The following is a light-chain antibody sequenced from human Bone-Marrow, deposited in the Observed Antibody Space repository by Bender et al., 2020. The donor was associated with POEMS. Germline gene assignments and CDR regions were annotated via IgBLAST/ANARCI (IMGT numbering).Light chain of an antibody. CDR3: GTWDDSLSAWV. Sequence: QSMLTQPPSASGTPGQRVTISCSGSSSNIGRHYVYWYQHLPGTAPTLLIYEDDKRPSVIPDRFSGSKSGTSATLGITGLQTGDEADYYCGTWDDSLSAWVFGGGTKLTVL. J-gene: IGLJ3*02. CDR1: SSNIGRHY. V-gene: IGLV1-51*02. CDR2: EDD.